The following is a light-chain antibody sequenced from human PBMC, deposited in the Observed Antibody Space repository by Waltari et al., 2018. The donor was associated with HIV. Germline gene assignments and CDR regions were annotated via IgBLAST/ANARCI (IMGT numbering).Light chain of an antibody. Sequence: IVMTQSPGSLAVSLGGRDTIHCKSSQSVFSTSNGRNYLAWYQQKAGQPPRLLISWASTRESGVPDRFSGSGYGADFTLTISSLQAEDVAVYFCQQFYSSWTFGQGTKVEMK. CDR2: WAS. CDR1: QSVFSTSNGRNY. CDR3: QQFYSSWT. J-gene: IGKJ1*01. V-gene: IGKV4-1*01.